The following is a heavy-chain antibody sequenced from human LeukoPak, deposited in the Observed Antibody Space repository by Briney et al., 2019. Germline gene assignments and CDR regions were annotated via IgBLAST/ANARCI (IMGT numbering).Heavy chain of an antibody. CDR3: TTGGNYYEY. V-gene: IGHV3-15*01. CDR2: IKSKTDGGTT. Sequence: GGSLRLSCGASGFTFSSYPMNWVRRAPGKGLEWVGRIKSKTDGGTTDYVAPVKGRFTISRDDSKNTLYLQMNSLETEDTAVYYCTTGGNYYEYWGQGTLVTVSS. D-gene: IGHD1-26*01. J-gene: IGHJ4*02. CDR1: GFTFSSYP.